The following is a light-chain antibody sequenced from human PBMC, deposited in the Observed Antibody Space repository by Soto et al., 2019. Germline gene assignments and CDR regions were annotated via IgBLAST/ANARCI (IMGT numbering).Light chain of an antibody. CDR1: QSISYW. Sequence: DIQMTQSPSTLSASVGDRVTITCRASQSISYWLAWYQQKPGKAPNLLIYKASSLESGGPSRFSGSGSGTEFTLTINSLQPDDFATYYCQQYSNYPLTFGGGTKVEIK. J-gene: IGKJ4*01. CDR2: KAS. CDR3: QQYSNYPLT. V-gene: IGKV1-5*03.